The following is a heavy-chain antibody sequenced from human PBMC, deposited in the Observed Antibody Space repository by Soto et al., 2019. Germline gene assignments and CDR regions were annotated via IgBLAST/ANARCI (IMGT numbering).Heavy chain of an antibody. J-gene: IGHJ5*02. CDR1: GIIFSDY. Sequence: QVQLVESGGGLVKPGGSLRLSCAASGIIFSDYMSWVRQAPGKELEWLSYISGSGRTIYSADSVKGRFTISRDNATNSLHLQMNNLRAEDTAVYYCARLPFPWGWFDPWGQGTLVTVSS. CDR3: ARLPFPWGWFDP. V-gene: IGHV3-11*01. D-gene: IGHD3-16*01. CDR2: ISGSGRTI.